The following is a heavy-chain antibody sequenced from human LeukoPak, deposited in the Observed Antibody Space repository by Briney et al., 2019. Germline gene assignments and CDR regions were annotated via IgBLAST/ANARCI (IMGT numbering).Heavy chain of an antibody. CDR2: ISYDGSNK. Sequence: GGSLRLSCAASGFTFSSYAMHWVRQAPGKGLEWVAVISYDGSNKYYADSVKGRFTICRDNSKNTLYLQMNSLRAEDTAVYYCARDISANWILIDYWGQGTLVTVSS. CDR1: GFTFSSYA. J-gene: IGHJ4*02. V-gene: IGHV3-30*04. D-gene: IGHD1-20*01. CDR3: ARDISANWILIDY.